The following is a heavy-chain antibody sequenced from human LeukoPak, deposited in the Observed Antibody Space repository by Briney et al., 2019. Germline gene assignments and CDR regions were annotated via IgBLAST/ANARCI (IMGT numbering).Heavy chain of an antibody. CDR1: GFTFSTYA. CDR3: AKDQWEDTAMVTSDY. J-gene: IGHJ4*02. CDR2: ISSNGGST. Sequence: GGSLRLSCSASGFTFSTYAMHWVRQAPGKELEYVSAISSNGGSTYYADSVKGRFTISRDNSKNTLYLQMNSLRAEDTAVYYCAKDQWEDTAMVTSDYWGQGTLVTVSS. V-gene: IGHV3-64*04. D-gene: IGHD5-18*01.